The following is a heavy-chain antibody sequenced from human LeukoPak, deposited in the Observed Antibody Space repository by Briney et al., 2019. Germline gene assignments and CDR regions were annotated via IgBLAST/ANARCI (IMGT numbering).Heavy chain of an antibody. D-gene: IGHD3-10*01. CDR2: IFGNGDTT. CDR1: GFTFDDYG. J-gene: IGHJ4*02. V-gene: IGHV3-23*01. Sequence: GGSLRLSCAASGFTFDDYGMNWVRQAPGKGLEWVSIIFGNGDTTYYADSVKGRFTVSRDNSKDTLYLQMNDLRPDDTAIYYCAKRNTMVRGGPCFDYWGQGLLVTVSS. CDR3: AKRNTMVRGGPCFDY.